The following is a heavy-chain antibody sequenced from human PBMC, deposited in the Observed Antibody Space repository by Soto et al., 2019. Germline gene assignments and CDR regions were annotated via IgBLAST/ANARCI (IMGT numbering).Heavy chain of an antibody. V-gene: IGHV3-13*01. D-gene: IGHD4-4*01. CDR1: GFTFSSHD. Sequence: PGGSLRLSCAASGFTFSSHDMHWVRQATGKGLEWVSAITTAADTYYPGSVKGRFTISRENAKNSLYLQMTSLRAEDTAIYYCARVQYDAYDIWGQGTMVTVSS. CDR2: ITTAADT. J-gene: IGHJ3*02. CDR3: ARVQYDAYDI.